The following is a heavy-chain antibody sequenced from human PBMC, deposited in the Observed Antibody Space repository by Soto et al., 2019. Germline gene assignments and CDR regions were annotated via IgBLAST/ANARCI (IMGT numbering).Heavy chain of an antibody. CDR3: TTSHLYCSGGSCYSHPDLPYFDY. CDR2: IKSKTDGGTT. J-gene: IGHJ4*02. V-gene: IGHV3-15*07. Sequence: GGSLRLSCAASGFTFSNAWMNWVRQAPGKGLEWVGRIKSKTDGGTTDYAAPVKGRFTISRDDSKNTLYLQMNSLKTEDTAVYYCTTSHLYCSGGSCYSHPDLPYFDYWGQGTLVTVSS. CDR1: GFTFSNAW. D-gene: IGHD2-15*01.